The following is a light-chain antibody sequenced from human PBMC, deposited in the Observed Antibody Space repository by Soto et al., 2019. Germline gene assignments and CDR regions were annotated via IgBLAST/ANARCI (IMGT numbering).Light chain of an antibody. Sequence: EILLTQSPDTLSLSPGERATLSCRAAQSVGTRLAWYQHKTGQAPRLLISGASSRATGIPDRFTGSWSETSVTLTISRLEPEDFALYYCQHYQSGHPITFGQGTRLEIK. CDR1: QSVGTR. J-gene: IGKJ5*01. V-gene: IGKV3-20*01. CDR2: GAS. CDR3: QHYQSGHPIT.